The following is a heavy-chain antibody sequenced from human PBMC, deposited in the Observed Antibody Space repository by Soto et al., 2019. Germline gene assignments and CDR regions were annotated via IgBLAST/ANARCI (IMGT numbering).Heavy chain of an antibody. Sequence: GGSLRLSCATSGFTFSSNGMSWVRQAPGKGLDWVSGISGSGRNTYYADSVKGRFTISRDNSKNTLFLQMNSLRAEDTAVYYCAITYSSGSYLDYWGQGTLVTVSS. CDR1: GFTFSSNG. J-gene: IGHJ4*01. CDR2: ISGSGRNT. D-gene: IGHD6-19*01. V-gene: IGHV3-23*01. CDR3: AITYSSGSYLDY.